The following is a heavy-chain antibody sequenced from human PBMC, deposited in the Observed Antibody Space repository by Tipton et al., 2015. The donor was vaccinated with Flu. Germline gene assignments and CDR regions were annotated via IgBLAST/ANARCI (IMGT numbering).Heavy chain of an antibody. CDR1: GFTFTNHG. CDR2: ISHEGSRQ. Sequence: SLRLSCTASGFTFTNHGMHWVRQAPGKGLEWVAVISHEGSRQYYADSVKGRLTISRDNTKNTLYLQMTSLRAEDTAVYYCANGVGYGWRAPLRGNYWGQGTLVTVSS. D-gene: IGHD2-8*02. V-gene: IGHV3-30*18. CDR3: ANGVGYGWRAPLRGNY. J-gene: IGHJ4*02.